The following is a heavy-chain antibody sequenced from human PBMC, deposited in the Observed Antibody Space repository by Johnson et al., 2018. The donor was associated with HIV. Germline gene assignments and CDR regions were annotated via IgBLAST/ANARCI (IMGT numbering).Heavy chain of an antibody. Sequence: VQLVESGGGLIQPGGSLRLSCAASGFTFDEDDMSWVRQAPGKGLEWVANITHDGSEKYYVDSVKGRFTISRDNAKNTLYRQRNSLRAEDTAVYYCARACRDGYTCDAHDIWGQGTKVTVCS. J-gene: IGHJ3*02. D-gene: IGHD5-24*01. V-gene: IGHV3-7*04. CDR1: GFTFDEDD. CDR2: ITHDGSEK. CDR3: ARACRDGYTCDAHDI.